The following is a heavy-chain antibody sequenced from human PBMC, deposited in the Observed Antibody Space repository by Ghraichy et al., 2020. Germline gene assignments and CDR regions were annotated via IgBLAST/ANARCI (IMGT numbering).Heavy chain of an antibody. CDR1: GFTFSSYW. Sequence: GGSLRLSCAASGFTFSSYWMHWVRQAPGKGLVWVSRINNDGISTSYADSVKGRFTISRDNAKNTLYLQMNSLRAEDTAVYYCARGGGSYRYYYYYYMDVWGKGTTVTVSS. J-gene: IGHJ6*03. V-gene: IGHV3-74*01. D-gene: IGHD1-26*01. CDR2: INNDGIST. CDR3: ARGGGSYRYYYYYYMDV.